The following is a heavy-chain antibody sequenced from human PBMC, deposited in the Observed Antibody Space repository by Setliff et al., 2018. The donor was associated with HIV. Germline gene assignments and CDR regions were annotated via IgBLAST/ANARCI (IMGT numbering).Heavy chain of an antibody. CDR1: GGSFSGYY. D-gene: IGHD5-18*01. CDR2: IYHSGST. Sequence: SETLSLTCAVYGGSFSGYYWSWIRQPPGKGLEWIGSIYHSGSTYYNPSLKSRVTISVDTSKNQFSLRMRSVTAADTAVYYCARVFVDTAVLRVLEYYFDSWGRGTLVTVSS. V-gene: IGHV4-34*01. J-gene: IGHJ4*02. CDR3: ARVFVDTAVLRVLEYYFDS.